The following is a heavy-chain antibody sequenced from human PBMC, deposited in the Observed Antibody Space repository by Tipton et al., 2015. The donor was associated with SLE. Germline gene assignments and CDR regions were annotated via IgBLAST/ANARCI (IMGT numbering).Heavy chain of an antibody. J-gene: IGHJ2*01. D-gene: IGHD6-19*01. Sequence: TLSLTCTVSGGSISSYYWSWIRQPPGKGLEWIGYIYYSGSTNYNPSLKSRVTISVDTSKNQFSLKLSSVTAADTAVYYCARQPGIAVAGTVPYWYFDLWGRGTLVTVSS. CDR1: GGSISSYY. CDR3: ARQPGIAVAGTVPYWYFDL. CDR2: IYYSGST. V-gene: IGHV4-59*08.